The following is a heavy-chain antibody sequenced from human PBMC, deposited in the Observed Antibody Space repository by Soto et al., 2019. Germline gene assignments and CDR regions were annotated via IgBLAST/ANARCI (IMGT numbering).Heavy chain of an antibody. J-gene: IGHJ4*02. CDR3: AKVAGYSSGWPDY. D-gene: IGHD6-19*01. Sequence: LRLSCAASGFTFSDYAMSWVRQAPGKGLEWVSLISGGGGSTSYADSVKGRFTISRDNSKNTLYLQMNSLRAEDTALYYCAKVAGYSSGWPDYWGQGTLVTV. CDR1: GFTFSDYA. CDR2: ISGGGGST. V-gene: IGHV3-23*01.